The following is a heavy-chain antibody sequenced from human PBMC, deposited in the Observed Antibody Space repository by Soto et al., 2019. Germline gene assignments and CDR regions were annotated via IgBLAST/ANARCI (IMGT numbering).Heavy chain of an antibody. Sequence: QVQLQESGPGLVKPSETLSLTCTVSGGSISSYYWSWIRQPPGKGLEWIGNIYYSGSTNYNPSLKSRVTISVDTSKTQFSLKLSSVPAADTAVYYCASSHFYYGSGSWEMYDFDYWGKGTLVTVSS. CDR1: GGSISSYY. CDR2: IYYSGST. D-gene: IGHD3-10*01. CDR3: ASSHFYYGSGSWEMYDFDY. J-gene: IGHJ4*02. V-gene: IGHV4-59*08.